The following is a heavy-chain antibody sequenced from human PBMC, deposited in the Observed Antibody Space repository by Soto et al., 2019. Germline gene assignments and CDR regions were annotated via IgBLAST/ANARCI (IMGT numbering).Heavy chain of an antibody. D-gene: IGHD4-4*01. Sequence: GGSLRLSCAASGFTFSSYAMSWVRQAPGKGLEWVSAISGSGGSTYYADSVKGRFTISRDNSKNTLYLQMNSLRAEETAVYYCAKGGDSNYVQIPPEFEYYYMDVWGKGTTVTVSS. CDR2: ISGSGGST. J-gene: IGHJ6*03. CDR3: AKGGDSNYVQIPPEFEYYYMDV. CDR1: GFTFSSYA. V-gene: IGHV3-23*01.